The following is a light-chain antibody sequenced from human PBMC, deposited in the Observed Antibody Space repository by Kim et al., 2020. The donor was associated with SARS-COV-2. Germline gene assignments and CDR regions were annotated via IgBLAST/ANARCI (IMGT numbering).Light chain of an antibody. CDR3: QSYDSSLHVV. Sequence: QSVLTQPPSVSGAPGQRVTISCTGSSSNIGAGYDVHWYQQLPGTAPKLLIYGNSNRPSGVPDRFSGSKSGTSASLAITGLQAEDEPDYYCQSYDSSLHVVFGGGTQLTVL. J-gene: IGLJ2*01. CDR2: GNS. CDR1: SSNIGAGYD. V-gene: IGLV1-40*01.